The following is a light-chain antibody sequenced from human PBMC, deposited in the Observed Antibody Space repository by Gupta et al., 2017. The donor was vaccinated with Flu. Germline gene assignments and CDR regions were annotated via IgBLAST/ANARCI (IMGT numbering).Light chain of an antibody. V-gene: IGKV3-20*01. CDR3: HHYANEPPLT. J-gene: IGKJ5*01. Sequence: EIVLTQSPGTLSLSPGERATLSCRARQSISSSYLDWYQQKLGQAPRLLIYGASSRDTGIPDRFSGSGFGKGLTLTISRRELEDFAVYYCHHYANEPPLTFGQGTRLEIK. CDR2: GAS. CDR1: QSISSSY.